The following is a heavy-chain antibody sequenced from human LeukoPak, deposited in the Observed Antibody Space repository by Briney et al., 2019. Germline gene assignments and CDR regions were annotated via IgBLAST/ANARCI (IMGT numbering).Heavy chain of an antibody. J-gene: IGHJ4*02. V-gene: IGHV3-48*01. CDR3: ASWAGTATGFSGPFDY. CDR2: ISSGRGTM. Sequence: GGSLRLSCAASGFTLSSHHMHWVRQAPGKGLEWVSYISSGRGTMYCADSVKGRFTISRDNARNSVHLQMNSLRADDTAVYYCASWAGTATGFSGPFDYWGQGTPVTVSS. CDR1: GFTLSSHH. D-gene: IGHD6-13*01.